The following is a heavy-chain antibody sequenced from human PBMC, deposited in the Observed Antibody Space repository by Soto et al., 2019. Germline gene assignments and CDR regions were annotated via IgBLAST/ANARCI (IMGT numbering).Heavy chain of an antibody. CDR1: GVSISSYY. CDR2: NYYSGTT. D-gene: IGHD5-12*01. J-gene: IGHJ4*02. V-gene: IGHV4-59*01. CDR3: VREAYIGYGHAIDH. Sequence: PETLSLTCAVSGVSISSYYWSWIRQPPGKGLEWIGYNYYSGTTNYNPSLKSRVTISVDTSKNQFFLRLTSVTAADTAVYYCVREAYIGYGHAIDHWGPATRVTGS.